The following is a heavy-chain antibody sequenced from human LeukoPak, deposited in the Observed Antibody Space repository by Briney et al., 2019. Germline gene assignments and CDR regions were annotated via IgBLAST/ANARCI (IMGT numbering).Heavy chain of an antibody. CDR2: INHSGST. CDR1: GGSFSDYY. J-gene: IGHJ4*02. V-gene: IGHV4-34*01. D-gene: IGHD5-12*01. Sequence: SKTLSLTCAVYGGSFSDYYWSWIRQPPGKGLEWIGEINHSGSTNYNPSLKSRVTISVDTSKNQFSLKLSSVTAADTAVYYCARVRYSYGEAFDYWGQGTPVTVSS. CDR3: ARVRYSYGEAFDY.